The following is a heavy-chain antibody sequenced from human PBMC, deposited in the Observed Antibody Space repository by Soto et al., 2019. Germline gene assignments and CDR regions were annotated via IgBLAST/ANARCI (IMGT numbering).Heavy chain of an antibody. CDR3: ARCMVRGVIIKTATFDP. J-gene: IGHJ5*02. CDR1: GGSFSGYY. Sequence: SETLSLTCAVYGGSFSGYYWSWIRQPPGKGLEWIGEINHSGSTNYNPSLKSRVTISVDTSKNQFSLKLSSVTAADTAVYYCARCMVRGVIIKTATFDPWGQGTLVTVSS. V-gene: IGHV4-34*01. CDR2: INHSGST. D-gene: IGHD3-10*01.